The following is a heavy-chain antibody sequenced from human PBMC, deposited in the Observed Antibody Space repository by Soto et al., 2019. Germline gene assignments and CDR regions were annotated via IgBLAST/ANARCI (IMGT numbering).Heavy chain of an antibody. Sequence: EVQLLESGGGLVQPGGSLRLSCAASGFSFSTYAMHWVRQAPGKGLEWVSAISGSGGSTYYAASVKGRFTISRDNSKSTLYLPMNSLRAEDTAVYYCAKVKFDFWDGYEYWGQGTLVSVSS. CDR1: GFSFSTYA. V-gene: IGHV3-23*01. J-gene: IGHJ4*02. CDR3: AKVKFDFWDGYEY. CDR2: ISGSGGST. D-gene: IGHD3-3*01.